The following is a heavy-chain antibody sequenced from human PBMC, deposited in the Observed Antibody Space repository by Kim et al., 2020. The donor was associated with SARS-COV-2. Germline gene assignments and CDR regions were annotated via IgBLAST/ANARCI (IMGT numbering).Heavy chain of an antibody. V-gene: IGHV4-61*01. CDR1: GGSVSSGSYY. Sequence: SETLSLTCTVSGGSVSSGSYYWSWIRQPPGKGLEWIGYIYYSGSTNYNPSLKSRVTISVDTSKNQFSLKLSSVTAADTAVYYCARERGEVWVQPPIYYYGMEVWGQGTTVTVSS. J-gene: IGHJ6*02. CDR2: IYYSGST. CDR3: ARERGEVWVQPPIYYYGMEV. D-gene: IGHD3-10*01.